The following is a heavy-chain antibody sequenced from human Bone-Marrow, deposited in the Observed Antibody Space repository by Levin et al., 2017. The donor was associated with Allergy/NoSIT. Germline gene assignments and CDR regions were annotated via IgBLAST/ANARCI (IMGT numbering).Heavy chain of an antibody. D-gene: IGHD3-22*01. CDR3: ARAWETYYYDSSGYFQWFDP. CDR1: GYTFTGYY. J-gene: IGHJ5*02. CDR2: INPNSGGT. V-gene: IGHV1-2*06. Sequence: GESLKISCKASGYTFTGYYMHWVRQAPGQGLEWMGRINPNSGGTNYAQKFQGRVTMTRDTSISTAYMELSRLRSDDTAVYYCARAWETYYYDSSGYFQWFDPWGQGTLVTVSS.